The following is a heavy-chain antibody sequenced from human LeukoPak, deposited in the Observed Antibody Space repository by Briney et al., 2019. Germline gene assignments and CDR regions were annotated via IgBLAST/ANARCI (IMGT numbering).Heavy chain of an antibody. Sequence: SETLSLTCAVYGGSFSGYYWSWIRQPPGKGLEWIGEINHSGSTNYNPSLKSRVTISVDTSKNQFSLKLSSVTAADTAVYYCARGSPIQPDFDYWGQGTLVTVSS. CDR2: INHSGST. CDR1: GGSFSGYY. D-gene: IGHD5-18*01. V-gene: IGHV4-34*01. CDR3: ARGSPIQPDFDY. J-gene: IGHJ4*02.